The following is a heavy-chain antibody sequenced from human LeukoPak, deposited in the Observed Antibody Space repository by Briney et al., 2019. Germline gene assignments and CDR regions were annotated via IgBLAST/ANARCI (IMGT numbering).Heavy chain of an antibody. J-gene: IGHJ4*02. CDR3: ARGMVRGVIRPFDY. CDR1: GGSFSGYY. V-gene: IGHV4-34*01. D-gene: IGHD3-10*01. CDR2: INHSGST. Sequence: PSETLSLTCAVYGGSFSGYYWSWNRQPPGKGLEWIGEINHSGSTNYNPSLKSRVTISVDTSKNQFSLKLSSVTAADTAVYYCARGMVRGVIRPFDYWGQGTLVTVSS.